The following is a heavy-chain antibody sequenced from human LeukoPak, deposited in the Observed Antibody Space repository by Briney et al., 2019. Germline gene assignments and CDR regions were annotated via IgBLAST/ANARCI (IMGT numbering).Heavy chain of an antibody. D-gene: IGHD3-22*01. CDR3: ARSGDYYDSSGYGPFDAFDI. CDR1: GYTFTSYY. J-gene: IGHJ3*02. V-gene: IGHV1-46*01. Sequence: ASVKVSCKASGYTFTSYYMHWVRQAPGQGLEWMGIINPSGGSTSYAQKFQGRVTMTRDTSTSTVHMELSSLRSEDTAVYYCARSGDYYDSSGYGPFDAFDIWGQGTMVTVPS. CDR2: INPSGGST.